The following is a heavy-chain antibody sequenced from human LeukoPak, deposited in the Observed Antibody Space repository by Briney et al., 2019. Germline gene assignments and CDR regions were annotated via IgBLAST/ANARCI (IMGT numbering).Heavy chain of an antibody. J-gene: IGHJ3*02. CDR1: GGTFSSYA. CDR2: IIHLFGTA. D-gene: IGHD6-13*01. Sequence: SVKVSCQASGGTFSSYALSGVRQAPGQGVEWRGGIIHLFGTANYAQKFQGRVTITADETTITAYLVLCSQRSEGTAAYYCARGGSSWSLAVAFDIWGQGTMVTVSS. V-gene: IGHV1-69*01. CDR3: ARGGSSWSLAVAFDI.